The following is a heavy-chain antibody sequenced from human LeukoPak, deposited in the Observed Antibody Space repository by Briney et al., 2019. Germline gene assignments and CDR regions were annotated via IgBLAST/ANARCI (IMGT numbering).Heavy chain of an antibody. Sequence: GGSLRLSCAASGFTVSSNYMSWVRQAPGKGLEWVSTITVGGGDTNYADSVKGRFTISRDNSKNTLYLQMNSLRAEDTALYYCARGGPTGALDYWGQGTLVTVSS. V-gene: IGHV3-23*01. D-gene: IGHD7-27*01. J-gene: IGHJ4*02. CDR2: ITVGGGDT. CDR3: ARGGPTGALDY. CDR1: GFTVSSNY.